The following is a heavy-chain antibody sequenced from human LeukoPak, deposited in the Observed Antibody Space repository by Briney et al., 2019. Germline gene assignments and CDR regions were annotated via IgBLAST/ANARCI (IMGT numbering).Heavy chain of an antibody. CDR1: GFTFSSYE. V-gene: IGHV3-48*03. Sequence: GGSLRLSCAASGFTFSSYEMNWVRQAPGKGLEWVSYISSSAGTTYYADSVKGRFTISRDNSKNTLYLQVNSLRAEDTAVYYCARDGSFWRGYPYYYNYWGQGTLVTVSS. J-gene: IGHJ4*02. CDR2: ISSSAGTT. CDR3: ARDGSFWRGYPYYYNY. D-gene: IGHD3-3*01.